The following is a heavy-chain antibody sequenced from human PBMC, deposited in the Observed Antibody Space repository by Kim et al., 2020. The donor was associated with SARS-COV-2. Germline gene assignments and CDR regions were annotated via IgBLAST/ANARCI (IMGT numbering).Heavy chain of an antibody. CDR1: GFTFSSYV. CDR3: AKDRGSYTLSYFDY. CDR2: ISGSGGST. V-gene: IGHV3-23*01. D-gene: IGHD1-26*01. Sequence: GGSLRLSCAASGFTFSSYVMSWVRQAPGKGLEWVSAISGSGGSTYYADSVKGRFTISRDNSKNTLYLQMNSLRAEDTAVYYCAKDRGSYTLSYFDYWGQGTLVTVSS. J-gene: IGHJ4*02.